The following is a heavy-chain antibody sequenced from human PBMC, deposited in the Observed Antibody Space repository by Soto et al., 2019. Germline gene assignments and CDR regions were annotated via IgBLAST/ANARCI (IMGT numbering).Heavy chain of an antibody. J-gene: IGHJ3*02. D-gene: IGHD3-16*02. CDR3: ASAFYDYVWGSYRSLAAFDI. CDR1: GFTFSSYA. CDR2: ISYDGSNK. Sequence: GGSLRLSCAASGFTFSSYAMHWVRQAPGKGLEWVAVISYDGSNKYYADSVKGRFTISRDNSKNTLYLQMNSLRAEDTAVYYCASAFYDYVWGSYRSLAAFDIWGQGTMVTVSS. V-gene: IGHV3-30-3*01.